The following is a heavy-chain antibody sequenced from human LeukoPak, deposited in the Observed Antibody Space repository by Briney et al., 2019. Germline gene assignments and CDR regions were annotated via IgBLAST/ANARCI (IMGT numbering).Heavy chain of an antibody. J-gene: IGHJ3*01. Sequence: ASVKVSCKASGGTFSSYPISWVRQAPGQGLEWVGWIRPYTGDTNYAQKLQGRVTMTTDTSTSTGYMDLRSLRSDDTAMYYCARGAYGEVSFDFWGQGTMVTVSS. CDR1: GGTFSSYP. CDR3: ARGAYGEVSFDF. V-gene: IGHV1-18*01. D-gene: IGHD4-17*01. CDR2: IRPYTGDT.